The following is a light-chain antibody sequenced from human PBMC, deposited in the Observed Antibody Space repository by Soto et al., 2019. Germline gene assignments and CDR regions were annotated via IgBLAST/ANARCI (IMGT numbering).Light chain of an antibody. V-gene: IGLV1-40*01. J-gene: IGLJ2*01. CDR2: GNN. Sequence: QSVLTQPPSVSGAPGQRVTIFCTGSSSNIGARYDVHWYQQLPGTAPKLLIYGNNNRPSGVPDRFSGSKSGTSSSLAISGLQAEDEADYYCQSYDRSLSGVVFGGGTKLTVL. CDR1: SSNIGARYD. CDR3: QSYDRSLSGVV.